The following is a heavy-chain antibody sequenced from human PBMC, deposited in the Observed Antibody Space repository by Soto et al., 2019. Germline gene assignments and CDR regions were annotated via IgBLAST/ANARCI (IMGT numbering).Heavy chain of an antibody. D-gene: IGHD6-19*01. CDR3: APLAEAGPNFDY. J-gene: IGHJ4*02. CDR2: ISSSGDKT. Sequence: EVQLLESGGALVQPGGSLRLSCAASGFIFNNYGMSWVRQAPGKGLEWVSTISSSGDKTYYAESVKGRFTISRDNSKNTLYLQMDTLRSEDTAVYYCAPLAEAGPNFDYWGQGTLVTVSS. V-gene: IGHV3-23*01. CDR1: GFIFNNYG.